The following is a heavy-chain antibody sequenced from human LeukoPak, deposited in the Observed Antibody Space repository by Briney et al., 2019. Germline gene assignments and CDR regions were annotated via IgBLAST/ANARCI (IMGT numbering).Heavy chain of an antibody. CDR3: ARRGSYRPWDFDL. J-gene: IGHJ2*01. CDR2: IYYSGST. CDR1: GGSISSSSYY. Sequence: PSETLSLTCTVSGGSISSSSYYWGWIRQPPGKGLEWIGSIYYSGSTYYNPSLKSRVTISVDTSKNQFSLKLSSVTAADTAVYYCARRGSYRPWDFDLWGRGTLVTVSS. D-gene: IGHD1-26*01. V-gene: IGHV4-39*07.